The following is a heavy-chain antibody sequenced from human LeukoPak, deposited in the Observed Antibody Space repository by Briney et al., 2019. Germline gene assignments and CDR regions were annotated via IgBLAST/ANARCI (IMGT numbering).Heavy chain of an antibody. Sequence: GGSLRLSCAASGFSFDDYPMHWVRQAPGKGLEWVSLINEDGGKTFYADSVRGRFTISRDNSKNSLYLQMNSLRTEDTALYYCAKEIDTLGTNAFDIWGRGTIVTVSS. CDR3: AKEIDTLGTNAFDI. CDR2: INEDGGKT. CDR1: GFSFDDYP. V-gene: IGHV3-43*02. D-gene: IGHD2-15*01. J-gene: IGHJ3*02.